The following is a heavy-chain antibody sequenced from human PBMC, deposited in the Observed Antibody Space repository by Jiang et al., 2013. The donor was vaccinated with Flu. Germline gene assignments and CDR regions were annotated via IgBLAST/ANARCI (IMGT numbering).Heavy chain of an antibody. CDR3: AVGYCSTTSCYRSGGWFDP. Sequence: LLKPSETLSLTCAVYGGSFSGYYWSWIRQPPGKGLEWIGEINHSGSTNYNTSLKSRVIISVDTSKNQFSLKLSSVTAADTAVYYCAVGYCSTTSCYRSGGWFDPWGQGTLVTVSS. D-gene: IGHD2-2*01. V-gene: IGHV4-34*01. CDR2: INHSGST. J-gene: IGHJ5*02. CDR1: GGSFSGYY.